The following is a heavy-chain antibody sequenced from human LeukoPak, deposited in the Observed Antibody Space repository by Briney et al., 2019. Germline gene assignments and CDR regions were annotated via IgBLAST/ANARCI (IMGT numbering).Heavy chain of an antibody. CDR2: INHSGST. J-gene: IGHJ3*02. CDR3: ARDLGRMTTVVTPI. CDR1: GGSFSGYY. D-gene: IGHD4-23*01. V-gene: IGHV4-34*01. Sequence: AETLSLTCAVYGGSFSGYYWSWIRQPPRKGLEGVGEINHSGSTNYNPSLKRRVTISVDTSKSQFSLKLSSVTAADTAVYYCARDLGRMTTVVTPIWGQGTMVTVSS.